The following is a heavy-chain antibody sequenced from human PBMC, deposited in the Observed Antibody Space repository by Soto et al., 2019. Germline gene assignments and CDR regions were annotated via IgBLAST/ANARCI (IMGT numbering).Heavy chain of an antibody. J-gene: IGHJ5*02. Sequence: ASVKVSCKASGGTFSSYAISWVRQAPGQGLEWMGGIIPIFGTANYAQKFQGRVTITADESTSTAYMELSSLRSEDTAVYYCARPRIAVDGNWFDPWGQGTLDTVSS. CDR1: GGTFSSYA. D-gene: IGHD6-19*01. V-gene: IGHV1-69*13. CDR2: IIPIFGTA. CDR3: ARPRIAVDGNWFDP.